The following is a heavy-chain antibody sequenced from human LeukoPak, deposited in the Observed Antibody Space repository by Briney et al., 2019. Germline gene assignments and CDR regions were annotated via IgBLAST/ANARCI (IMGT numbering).Heavy chain of an antibody. D-gene: IGHD2-15*01. J-gene: IGHJ3*02. CDR3: ARDRYCSGGSCFLDAFDI. V-gene: IGHV3-33*01. CDR2: IWYDGSNK. Sequence: GGSLRLSCAASGFTFSSYGMHWVRQAPGKGLEWVAVIWYDGSNKYYADSVKGRFTISRDNSKNTLYLRMNSLRAEDTAVYYCARDRYCSGGSCFLDAFDIWGQGTMVTISS. CDR1: GFTFSSYG.